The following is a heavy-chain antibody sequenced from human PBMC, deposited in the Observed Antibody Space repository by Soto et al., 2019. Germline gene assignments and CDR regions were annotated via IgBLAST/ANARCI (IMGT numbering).Heavy chain of an antibody. CDR2: IWYDGSNK. Sequence: QMQLVESGGGVVQPGRSLRLSCAASGFTFSNYGMHWVRQAPGKGLEWVAIIWYDGSNKYYADSVKGRFTISRDNSKNTVYLQMNSLRAEDTAMYFCAAGEPLNYRGQGTLVTVSS. CDR3: AAGEPLNY. CDR1: GFTFSNYG. J-gene: IGHJ4*02. D-gene: IGHD3-10*01. V-gene: IGHV3-33*01.